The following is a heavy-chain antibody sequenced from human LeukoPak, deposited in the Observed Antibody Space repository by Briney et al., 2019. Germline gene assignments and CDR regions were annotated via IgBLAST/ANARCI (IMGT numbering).Heavy chain of an antibody. CDR1: GGSFSGYF. CDR2: INHSGST. CDR3: ARSYLAVAGSFFDY. J-gene: IGHJ4*02. D-gene: IGHD6-19*01. Sequence: SETLSLTCGVYGGSFSGYFWSWIRQPPGKGLEWIGEINHSGSTNYNPSLKSRVTISVDTSKSQFSLKLSSVTAADTAVYYCARSYLAVAGSFFDYWGQGTLVTVSS. V-gene: IGHV4-34*01.